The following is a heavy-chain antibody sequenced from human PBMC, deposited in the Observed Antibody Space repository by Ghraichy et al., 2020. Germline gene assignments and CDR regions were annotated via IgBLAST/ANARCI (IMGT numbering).Heavy chain of an antibody. V-gene: IGHV3-23*01. J-gene: IGHJ4*02. CDR2: VNSRRPNT. CDR3: AKANSSAFDY. Sequence: GGSLRLSCVASGFTFRSSAMSWVRQAPGKGLEWVASVNSRRPNTYYADSVKGRFTVTRDNSKNTVYLQMDSLRADDTAVYYCAKANSSAFDYWGQGTLITVSS. D-gene: IGHD6-25*01. CDR1: GFTFRSSA.